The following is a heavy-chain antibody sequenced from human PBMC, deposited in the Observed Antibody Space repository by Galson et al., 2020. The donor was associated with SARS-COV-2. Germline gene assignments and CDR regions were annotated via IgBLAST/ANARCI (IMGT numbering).Heavy chain of an antibody. Sequence: ALHGESLKISCAASGFTFNNYWMHWVRQAPGKGLVWVSRINTDGSGKGYADSVNGRFTISRDNAKNTLYLQMNSLRAEDTAVFYCARGNYYSFDYWGQGTLGTVSS. D-gene: IGHD3-10*01. CDR2: INTDGSGK. J-gene: IGHJ4*02. CDR1: GFTFNNYW. CDR3: ARGNYYSFDY. V-gene: IGHV3-74*01.